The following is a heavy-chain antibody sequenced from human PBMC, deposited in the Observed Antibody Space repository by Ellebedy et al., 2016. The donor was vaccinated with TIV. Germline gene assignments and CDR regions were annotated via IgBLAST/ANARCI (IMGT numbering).Heavy chain of an antibody. V-gene: IGHV3-53*01. CDR3: SRVDLGLAFHS. Sequence: GGSLRLSCAVSGFSVSANYMSWVRQPPGKGLEWVSIIYSSGITYYPDSVKGRFTISRDTSKNTVSLRINSLRAEDTAVYYCSRVDLGLAFHSWGRGTLVTVSS. CDR2: IYSSGIT. J-gene: IGHJ4*02. CDR1: GFSVSANY. D-gene: IGHD3/OR15-3a*01.